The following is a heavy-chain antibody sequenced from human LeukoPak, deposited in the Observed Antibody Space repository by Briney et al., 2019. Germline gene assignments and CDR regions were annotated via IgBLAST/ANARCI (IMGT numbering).Heavy chain of an antibody. CDR3: ARDLLAVAGTARSSWFDP. Sequence: ASVKLSCTASGYTFTGVYMHGVRQTPGQGLECMWGIYPNSGGTNYAQNFQGKFTMTRDTSSSTDYMELSRLRSDDTAVYYCARDLLAVAGTARSSWFDPWGQGPLVSVS. CDR1: GYTFTGVY. V-gene: IGHV1-2*02. D-gene: IGHD6-19*01. J-gene: IGHJ5*02. CDR2: IYPNSGGT.